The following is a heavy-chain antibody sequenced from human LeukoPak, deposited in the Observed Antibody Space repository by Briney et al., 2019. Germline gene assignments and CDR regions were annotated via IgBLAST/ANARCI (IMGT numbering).Heavy chain of an antibody. CDR2: IYYSGST. CDR3: ARVPSYYDFWSGYYYYYMDV. V-gene: IGHV4-39*07. J-gene: IGHJ6*03. D-gene: IGHD3-3*01. CDR1: GGSISSSSYY. Sequence: SSETLSLTCTVSGGSISSSSYYWGWIRQPPGKGLEWIGSIYYSGSTYYNPSLKSRVTISVDTSKNQFSLKLSSVTAADTAVYYCARVPSYYDFWSGYYYYYMDVWGKGTTVTVSS.